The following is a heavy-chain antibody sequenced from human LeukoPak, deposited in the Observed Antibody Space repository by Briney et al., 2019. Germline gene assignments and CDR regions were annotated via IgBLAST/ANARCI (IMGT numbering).Heavy chain of an antibody. Sequence: GGSLRLSCAASGFTFSTSAMSWVRQAPGKGLEWVSGISGSGGNTYYADSVKGRFTISRDNSKNTLYLQMNSLRAEDTAVYYCARDRCSGGSCYSGWWGQGTLVTVSS. V-gene: IGHV3-23*01. D-gene: IGHD2-15*01. CDR1: GFTFSTSA. CDR2: ISGSGGNT. J-gene: IGHJ4*02. CDR3: ARDRCSGGSCYSGW.